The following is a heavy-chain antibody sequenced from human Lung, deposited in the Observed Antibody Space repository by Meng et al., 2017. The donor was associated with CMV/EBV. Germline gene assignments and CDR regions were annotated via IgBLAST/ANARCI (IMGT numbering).Heavy chain of an antibody. D-gene: IGHD3-16*01. J-gene: IGHJ5*02. CDR2: INPNSGGT. Sequence: ASVKVSXKASGYTFTGYYMHWVRQAPGQGLEWMGWINPNSGGTNYAQKFQGRVTLTRDTSIRTAYMDLSRLRSDDTAVYYCARTLSDRGDEGLDLWGQGTXVTVSS. CDR3: ARTLSDRGDEGLDL. CDR1: GYTFTGYY. V-gene: IGHV1-2*02.